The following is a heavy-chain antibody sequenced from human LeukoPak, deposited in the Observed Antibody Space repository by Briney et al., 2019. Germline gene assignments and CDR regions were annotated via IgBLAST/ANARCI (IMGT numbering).Heavy chain of an antibody. D-gene: IGHD6-6*01. Sequence: GGSLRLSCTASGFTFGDYAMSWVRQAPGKGLEWVGFIRSKAYGGTTEYAASVKGRFTISRDDSKSIAYLQMNSLKTEDTAVYYCTRVLAARHRSDAFDIWGQGTMVTVSS. CDR1: GFTFGDYA. J-gene: IGHJ3*02. V-gene: IGHV3-49*04. CDR2: IRSKAYGGTT. CDR3: TRVLAARHRSDAFDI.